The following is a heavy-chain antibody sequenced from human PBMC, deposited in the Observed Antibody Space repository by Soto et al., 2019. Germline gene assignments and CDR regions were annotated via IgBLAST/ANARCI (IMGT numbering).Heavy chain of an antibody. Sequence: QVQLQESGPGLVKPSETLSLTCTVSGGSISSYYWSWIRQPPGKGLEWIGYIYYSGSTNYNPSLKSRVTISVDTSNNQFSLKMSSVTAADTAVYYCARLATRYYFDYWGQGTLVTVSS. CDR3: ARLATRYYFDY. V-gene: IGHV4-59*01. CDR2: IYYSGST. J-gene: IGHJ4*02. CDR1: GGSISSYY. D-gene: IGHD1-1*01.